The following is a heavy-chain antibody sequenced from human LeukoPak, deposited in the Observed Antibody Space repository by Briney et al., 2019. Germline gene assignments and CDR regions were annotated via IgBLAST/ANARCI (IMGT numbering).Heavy chain of an antibody. Sequence: GGSLRLSCAASGFTFSSYSMNWVRQAPGQGLEWVSSISSSSSYIYYADSVKGRFTISRDNAKNSLYLHMNSLRADDTAVYYCAREHCGSPTCGNWGQGTLVTVSP. J-gene: IGHJ1*01. CDR2: ISSSSSYI. CDR1: GFTFSSYS. D-gene: IGHD2-2*01. CDR3: AREHCGSPTCGN. V-gene: IGHV3-21*01.